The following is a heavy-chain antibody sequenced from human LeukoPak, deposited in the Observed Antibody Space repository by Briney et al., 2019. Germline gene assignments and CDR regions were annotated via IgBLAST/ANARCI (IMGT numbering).Heavy chain of an antibody. J-gene: IGHJ4*02. CDR1: GGSISTGSYY. Sequence: SETLSLTCTVSGGSISTGSYYCSWIRQPAGKGLEWIGRIYTSGSTNYNPSLKSRVTISVDTSKNQFSLRLSSVTASDTAVYYCAKSHHVTAIDYWGQGTLVTVSS. D-gene: IGHD2-21*02. CDR3: AKSHHVTAIDY. CDR2: IYTSGST. V-gene: IGHV4-61*02.